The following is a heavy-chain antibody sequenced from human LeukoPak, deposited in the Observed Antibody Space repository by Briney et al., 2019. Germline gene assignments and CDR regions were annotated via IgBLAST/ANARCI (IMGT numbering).Heavy chain of an antibody. Sequence: GGSLRLSCAASEFSVGSNYMTWVRQAPGKGLEWVSLIYSGSSTYYAASVKGRFTISRDNSKNTLYLQMDSLRAEDTAVYYCAKGRAGNYYYDSSDYWGQGTLVTVSS. CDR1: EFSVGSNY. CDR3: AKGRAGNYYYDSSDY. D-gene: IGHD3-22*01. J-gene: IGHJ4*02. V-gene: IGHV3-53*01. CDR2: IYSGSST.